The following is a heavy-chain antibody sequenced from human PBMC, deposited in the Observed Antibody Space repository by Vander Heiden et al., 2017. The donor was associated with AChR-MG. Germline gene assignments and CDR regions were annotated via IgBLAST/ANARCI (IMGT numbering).Heavy chain of an antibody. J-gene: IGHJ4*02. D-gene: IGHD6-19*01. CDR1: GGSFSGYY. CDR3: ARGSIAVAGHFDY. V-gene: IGHV4-34*01. CDR2: INHSGST. Sequence: QVQLQQWGAGLLKPSETLSLTSAVYGGSFSGYYWSWIRQPPGKGLEWIGEINHSGSTNYNPSLKSRVTISVDTSKNQFSLKLSSVTAADTAVYYCARGSIAVAGHFDYWGQGTLVTVSS.